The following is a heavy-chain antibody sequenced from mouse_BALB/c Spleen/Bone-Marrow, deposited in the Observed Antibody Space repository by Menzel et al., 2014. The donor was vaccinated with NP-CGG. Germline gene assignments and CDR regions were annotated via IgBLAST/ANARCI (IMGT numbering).Heavy chain of an antibody. Sequence: QVQLQQSGSEPVKPGASAKLSCKASGYTFTDYIIHWVKRRSGQGLEWIGWFYPGSGSIKSNEKFKDRATLTADKSSSTVYMELSRLTSEDSAVYFCARHEEEYGNLFAYWGQGTLVTVSA. CDR2: FYPGSGSI. D-gene: IGHD2-10*02. CDR3: ARHEEEYGNLFAY. CDR1: GYTFTDYI. V-gene: IGHV1-62-2*01. J-gene: IGHJ3*01.